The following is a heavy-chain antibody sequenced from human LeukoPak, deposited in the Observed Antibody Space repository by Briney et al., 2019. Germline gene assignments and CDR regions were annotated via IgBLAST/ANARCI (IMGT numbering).Heavy chain of an antibody. Sequence: SQTLSLTCAISGDSVSSNSATWRWIRQSPSRGLEWLGRTYYRTKWYNDDAVSVKSRITISPDTPNNQFSLQLSSVTPEDTAVYYCVRGLGHAFDIWGQGTMVTVSS. CDR1: GDSVSSNSAT. J-gene: IGHJ3*02. CDR2: TYYRTKWYN. V-gene: IGHV6-1*01. D-gene: IGHD5/OR15-5a*01. CDR3: VRGLGHAFDI.